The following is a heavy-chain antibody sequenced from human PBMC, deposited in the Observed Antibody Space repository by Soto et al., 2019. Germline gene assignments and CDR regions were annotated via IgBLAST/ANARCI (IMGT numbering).Heavy chain of an antibody. Sequence: AGGSLRLSCAAPGFTFSGFAMHWVRQSPGKGLEWVAFISYKGNNKYYAESVKGRFTISRDNSENTLYLQMSSLRGDDTAVYYCARDPDEDQLNPGGSFVNWGQGTLVTVSS. CDR1: GFTFSGFA. J-gene: IGHJ4*02. CDR3: ARDPDEDQLNPGGSFVN. CDR2: ISYKGNNK. D-gene: IGHD5-12*01. V-gene: IGHV3-30-3*01.